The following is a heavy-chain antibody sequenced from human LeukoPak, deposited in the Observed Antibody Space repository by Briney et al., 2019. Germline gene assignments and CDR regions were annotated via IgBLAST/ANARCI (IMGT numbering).Heavy chain of an antibody. V-gene: IGHV4-4*07. CDR3: ARGDNYGLTYFFDY. J-gene: IGHJ4*02. D-gene: IGHD5-24*01. Sequence: PSETLSLTCTVYGGSISSYYWSWIRQPAGKGLEWIGRIYTSGSTNYNPSLKSRVTMSVDTSKNQFSLKLTSVTAADTAVYYCARGDNYGLTYFFDYWGQGTLVTVSS. CDR2: IYTSGST. CDR1: GGSISSYY.